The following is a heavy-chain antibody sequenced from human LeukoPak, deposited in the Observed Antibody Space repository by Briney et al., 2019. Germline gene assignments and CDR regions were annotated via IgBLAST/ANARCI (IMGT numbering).Heavy chain of an antibody. D-gene: IGHD3-9*01. Sequence: ASVKVSCKASGYKLNSYGISWVRQAPGQGLQWMGWIGPFNDHTNYAQNFQGRVTMTTDTSTSTDYMELKSLTSHDTAIYYCARAIGYDRLTAFDSWGQGTLVTVSS. V-gene: IGHV1-18*01. CDR3: ARAIGYDRLTAFDS. CDR1: GYKLNSYG. J-gene: IGHJ4*02. CDR2: IGPFNDHT.